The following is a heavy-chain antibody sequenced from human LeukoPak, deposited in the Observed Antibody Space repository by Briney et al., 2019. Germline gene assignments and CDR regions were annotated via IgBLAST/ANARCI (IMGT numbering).Heavy chain of an antibody. CDR3: ARAPGRLRALGFDY. D-gene: IGHD3-10*01. J-gene: IGHJ4*02. Sequence: GGSLRLSCAACGFTFSSYWISWVRQAPRKGLEWVAKIKQDGSEKYCVDSVTGRFTISRDSAKNSLYLQMNSLRAEDTGVYYCARAPGRLRALGFDYWGQGTLVTVSS. CDR2: IKQDGSEK. V-gene: IGHV3-7*01. CDR1: GFTFSSYW.